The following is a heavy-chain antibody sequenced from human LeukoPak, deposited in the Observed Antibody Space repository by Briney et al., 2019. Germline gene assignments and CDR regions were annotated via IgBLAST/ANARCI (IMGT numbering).Heavy chain of an antibody. CDR2: INWNGGST. V-gene: IGHV3-20*04. D-gene: IGHD6-19*01. CDR3: ARGDSSGWYFDD. Sequence: GESLKISCTAPGSRFDDHGMAWVRQPPGKGLEWVCGINWNGGSTGYADSVKGRFTISRDNAKNSLYLQMNSLRADDTALYYCARGDSSGWYFDDWGQGTLVTVSS. J-gene: IGHJ4*02. CDR1: GSRFDDHG.